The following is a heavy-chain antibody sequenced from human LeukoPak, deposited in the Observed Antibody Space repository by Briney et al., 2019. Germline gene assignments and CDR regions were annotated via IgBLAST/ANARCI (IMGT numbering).Heavy chain of an antibody. CDR1: GGSFSGYY. CDR2: IYYSGST. Sequence: QASETLSLTCAVYGGSFSGYYWSWIRQPPGKGLEWIGYIYYSGSTNYNPSLKSRVTISVDTSKNQFSLKLSSVTAADTAVYYCARHSPGIAVVLTNFDYWGQGTLVTVSS. CDR3: ARHSPGIAVVLTNFDY. V-gene: IGHV4-59*08. D-gene: IGHD6-19*01. J-gene: IGHJ4*02.